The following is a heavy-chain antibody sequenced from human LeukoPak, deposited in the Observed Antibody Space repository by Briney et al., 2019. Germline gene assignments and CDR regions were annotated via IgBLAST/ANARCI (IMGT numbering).Heavy chain of an antibody. CDR3: ARRYGDLTPCFDY. D-gene: IGHD4-17*01. Sequence: PSETLSLTCTVSGGSISSYYWSWIRQPPGKGLEWIGYIHYSGSTNYNPSLKSRVTISVDTSKNQFSLKLSSVTAADTALYYCARRYGDLTPCFDYWGQGTLVTVSS. CDR2: IHYSGST. CDR1: GGSISSYY. V-gene: IGHV4-59*01. J-gene: IGHJ4*02.